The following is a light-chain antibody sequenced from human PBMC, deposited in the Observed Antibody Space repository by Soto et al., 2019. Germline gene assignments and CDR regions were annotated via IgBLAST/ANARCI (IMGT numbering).Light chain of an antibody. V-gene: IGKV3-11*01. J-gene: IGKJ5*01. CDR2: HAS. CDR1: QSVSSY. CDR3: QQRSNWPIT. Sequence: EIVLTQSPATLSLSPGERATLSCTASQSVSSYLAWFQQKPGQAPRLLIYHASDRATGIPARFSGSGSGTDFTLTISSLEPEDFAVYYCQQRSNWPITLGQGTRMEIK.